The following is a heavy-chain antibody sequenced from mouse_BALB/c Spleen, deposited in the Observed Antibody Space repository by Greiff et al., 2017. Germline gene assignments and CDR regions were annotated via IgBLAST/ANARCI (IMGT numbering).Heavy chain of an antibody. V-gene: IGHV2-2*02. D-gene: IGHD2-13*01. CDR2: IWSGGST. CDR1: GFSLTSYG. J-gene: IGHJ4*01. CDR3: ARAYGEYRMDY. Sequence: VQLQQSGPGLVQPSQSLSITCTVSGFSLTSYGIHWVRQSPGKGLEWLGVIWSGGSTYYNAAFISRLSIIKDNTKSHVFFKMNSLQANDTAMYYCARAYGEYRMDYWGQGTSVTVSS.